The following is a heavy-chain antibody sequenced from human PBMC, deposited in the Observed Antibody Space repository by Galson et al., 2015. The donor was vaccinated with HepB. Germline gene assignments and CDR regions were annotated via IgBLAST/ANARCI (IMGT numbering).Heavy chain of an antibody. CDR1: GFTLDDYG. J-gene: IGHJ4*02. V-gene: IGHV3-20*04. Sequence: SLRLSCAASGFTLDDYGMSWVRQGPGKGLEWVAGSNWNGGNTGYADSVKGRFTISRDDAKNSLHLEMNSLRAEDTGLYYCVRAGDSSGWDFEYWGQGTQVTVSS. CDR2: SNWNGGNT. CDR3: VRAGDSSGWDFEY. D-gene: IGHD6-19*01.